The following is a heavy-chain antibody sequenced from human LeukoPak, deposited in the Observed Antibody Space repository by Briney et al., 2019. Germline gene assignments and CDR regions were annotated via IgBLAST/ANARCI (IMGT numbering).Heavy chain of an antibody. J-gene: IGHJ3*01. Sequence: GGSLRLSGAASGFTVSNNYMTWVRQAPGKGLEWVSVIYSGGGTSYTDSVKGRFTISRDNSKNTLYLQMNSLRAEDTAVYYCARGLPRTLYSSHNAFDFWGQGTMVTVSS. V-gene: IGHV3-53*01. D-gene: IGHD6-13*01. CDR2: IYSGGGT. CDR3: ARGLPRTLYSSHNAFDF. CDR1: GFTVSNNY.